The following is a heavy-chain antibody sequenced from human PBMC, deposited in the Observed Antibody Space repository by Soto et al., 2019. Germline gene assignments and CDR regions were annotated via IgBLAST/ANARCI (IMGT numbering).Heavy chain of an antibody. D-gene: IGHD5-18*01. Sequence: QVQLQQWGAGLLKPSETLSLTCAVYGGSFSGYYWSWIRQPPGKGLEWIGESNHRGSTNYNPSLRRRVTISVDTSKKQFSLKLNSVTAAVTAVYYCARALGYTYGHLPIDFWGQGTLLTVSS. CDR1: GGSFSGYY. CDR2: SNHRGST. J-gene: IGHJ4*02. V-gene: IGHV4-34*01. CDR3: ARALGYTYGHLPIDF.